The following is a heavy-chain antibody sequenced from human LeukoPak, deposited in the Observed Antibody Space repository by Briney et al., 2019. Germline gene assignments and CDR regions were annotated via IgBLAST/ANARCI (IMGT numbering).Heavy chain of an antibody. Sequence: GGSLRLSCAASGFTFSSYAMSWVRQAPGKGLEWVSAISGSGGSTYYADSVKGRFTISRDNSKNTLFLQMNSLRLEDTAVYYCVRDWAASSSWYRNWFDPWGQGTLVTVSS. CDR1: GFTFSSYA. J-gene: IGHJ5*01. D-gene: IGHD6-13*01. CDR3: VRDWAASSSWYRNWFDP. V-gene: IGHV3-23*01. CDR2: ISGSGGST.